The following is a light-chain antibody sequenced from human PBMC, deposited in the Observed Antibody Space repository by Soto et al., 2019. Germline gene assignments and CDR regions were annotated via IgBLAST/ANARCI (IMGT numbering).Light chain of an antibody. CDR1: SSDVGGHNY. CDR2: EVS. J-gene: IGLJ1*01. CDR3: VSHRGYVFCV. Sequence: QSALTQPASVSGSPGQSITISCTGTSSDVGGHNYVSWYQQHPGKAPKLIIYEVSIRPSGVSNRFSGSKSGNTASLTISGLQAEDEADYYCVSHRGYVFCVLGTGTEVTVL. V-gene: IGLV2-14*01.